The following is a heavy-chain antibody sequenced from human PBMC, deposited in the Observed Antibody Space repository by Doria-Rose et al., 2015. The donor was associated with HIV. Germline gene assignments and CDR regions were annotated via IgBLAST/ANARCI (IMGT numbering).Heavy chain of an antibody. J-gene: IGHJ4*02. CDR1: GVSLSSPGMG. Sequence: SGPVLVKPTETLTLTCTVSGVSLSSPGMGVSWIRQPPGKALKWLANIFSDDERAYKTSLKSRLTISRRTSKSQVVLTMTDMDPVDTATYYCARIKSSRWYHKYYFDFWGQGTLVIVSA. CDR3: ARIKSSRWYHKYYFDF. CDR2: IFSDDER. V-gene: IGHV2-26*01. D-gene: IGHD6-13*01.